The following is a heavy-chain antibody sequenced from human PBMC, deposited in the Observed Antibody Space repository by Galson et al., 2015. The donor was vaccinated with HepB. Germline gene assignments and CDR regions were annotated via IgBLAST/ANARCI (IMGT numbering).Heavy chain of an antibody. V-gene: IGHV3-48*01. CDR3: ARNPSSYDYYSMDV. CDR2: VSSGSTGK. Sequence: SLRLSCAHSGFSFTSHSMNWVRQAPGKGLEWVAYVSSGSTGKYYADSVKGRFTISRDNAKSSLYLYMNDLRAEDTAVYYCARNPSSYDYYSMDVWGQGTTVIVSS. J-gene: IGHJ6*02. CDR1: GFSFTSHS.